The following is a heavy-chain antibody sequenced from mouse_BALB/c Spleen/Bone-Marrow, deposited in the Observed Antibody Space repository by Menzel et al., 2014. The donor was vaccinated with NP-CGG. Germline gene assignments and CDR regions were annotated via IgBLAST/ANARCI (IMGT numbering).Heavy chain of an antibody. J-gene: IGHJ2*01. CDR2: IDPAHPYT. Sequence: EVKLVESGAELVKPGASVKLSCTASGFSIKDTYIHWVKRGPDQGLEWIGRIDPAHPYTKYAPKFQGKATITADTSSNTAYLQVSSLTSEDTAVYYCASLTGTFDYWGQGTTLTVSS. CDR3: ASLTGTFDY. D-gene: IGHD4-1*01. V-gene: IGHV14-3*02. CDR1: GFSIKDTY.